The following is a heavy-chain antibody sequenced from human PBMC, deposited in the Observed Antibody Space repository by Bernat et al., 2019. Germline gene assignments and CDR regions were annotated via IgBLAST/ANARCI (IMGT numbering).Heavy chain of an antibody. D-gene: IGHD3-10*01. CDR1: GFAFSTYG. J-gene: IGHJ6*02. CDR3: AKEVVRGVVIRSVDV. V-gene: IGHV3-30*18. CDR2: ISYHGRKN. Sequence: QVQLVESGGGVVQPGRSLRLSCAASGFAFSTYGMHWVRQGPGKGLGWVAVISYHGRKNYHADSVKGRFTISRDNSNNTLYLQMNSLRAEETGVYYCAKEVVRGVVIRSVDVWGQGTTVTVSS.